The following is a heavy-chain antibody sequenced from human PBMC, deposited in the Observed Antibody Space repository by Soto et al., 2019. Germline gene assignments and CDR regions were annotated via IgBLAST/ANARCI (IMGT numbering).Heavy chain of an antibody. D-gene: IGHD2-2*01. V-gene: IGHV3-21*01. CDR1: GFTFSSYS. Sequence: EVQLVESGGGLVKPGGSLRLSCAASGFTFSSYSMNWVLQAPVKGLEWVSSISSSSSDIYYADAVKGRFTISRDNAKNPLYLNMNGLGAEDTAVYYCARSAWGRVPAAMFGSWGQGTLVTVSS. J-gene: IGHJ5*02. CDR2: ISSSSSDI. CDR3: ARSAWGRVPAAMFGS.